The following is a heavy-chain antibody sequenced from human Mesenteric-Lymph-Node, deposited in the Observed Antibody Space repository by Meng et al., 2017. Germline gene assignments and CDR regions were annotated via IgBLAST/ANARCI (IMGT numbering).Heavy chain of an antibody. CDR3: ARWGGTVVTPMGDYYYGMDV. CDR1: GGSISSGGYY. CDR2: IYYSGST. D-gene: IGHD4-23*01. V-gene: IGHV4-31*03. Sequence: SETLSLTCTVSGGSISSGGYYWSWIRQHPGKGLEWIGYIYYSGSTYYNPSLKSRVTISVDTSKNQFSLKLSSVTAADTAVYYCARWGGTVVTPMGDYYYGMDVWGQGTTVTVSS. J-gene: IGHJ6*02.